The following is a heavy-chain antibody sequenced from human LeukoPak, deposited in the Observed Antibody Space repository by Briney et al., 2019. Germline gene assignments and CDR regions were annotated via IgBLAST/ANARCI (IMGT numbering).Heavy chain of an antibody. D-gene: IGHD1-7*01. J-gene: IGHJ4*02. V-gene: IGHV4-34*01. Sequence: SETLSLTCAVYGGSFRGYYWSWIRQPPGKGLEWIGEINHSGSTNYNPSLKSRVTISVDTSKNQFSLKLSSVTAADTAVYYCARGTRGNWNYPFDYWGQGTLVTVSS. CDR3: ARGTRGNWNYPFDY. CDR2: INHSGST. CDR1: GGSFRGYY.